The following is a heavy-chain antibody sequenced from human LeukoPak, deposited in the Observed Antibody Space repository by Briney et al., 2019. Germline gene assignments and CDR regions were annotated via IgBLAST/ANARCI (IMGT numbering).Heavy chain of an antibody. CDR1: GYTFSGYY. CDR2: INPKSGGT. D-gene: IGHD5-24*01. V-gene: IGHV1-2*02. CDR3: AKSGYNRFDY. J-gene: IGHJ4*02. Sequence: PGASVKVSCKASGYTFSGYYMHWVRQAPGQGLEWMGWINPKSGGTNEAQKFHDRVTMTRDTSIRTAYMEVSRLRSDDTAVYYCAKSGYNRFDYWGQGTLVTVSS.